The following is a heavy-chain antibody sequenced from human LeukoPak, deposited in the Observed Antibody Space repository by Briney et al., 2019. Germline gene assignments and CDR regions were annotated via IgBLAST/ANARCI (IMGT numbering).Heavy chain of an antibody. CDR2: IKQDGTDK. Sequence: GGSLRLSCAASGFTFSSFWMTWVRQAPGKRLEYVANIKQDGTDKYYVGSVKGRFTISRDNAKNSLYLQISSLRAEDTAAYYCARGRWGSGYYFDYWGQGTLVTVSS. CDR3: ARGRWGSGYYFDY. D-gene: IGHD6-25*01. V-gene: IGHV3-7*01. J-gene: IGHJ4*02. CDR1: GFTFSSFW.